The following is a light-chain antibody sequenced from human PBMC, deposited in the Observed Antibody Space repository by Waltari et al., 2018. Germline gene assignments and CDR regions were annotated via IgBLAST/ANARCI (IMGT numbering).Light chain of an antibody. J-gene: IGLJ2*01. CDR2: DVI. CDR3: FSYAGSNSFA. V-gene: IGLV2-23*02. CDR1: SNDIGSYNF. Sequence: QSALTQPASVSGSPGQSITVSCIGTSNDIGSYNFVSCFQQHPDRAPKLMIYDVIERPLGVSNRFSGSKSGNTASLTISGLQAEDEADYYCFSYAGSNSFAFGGGTRVTVL.